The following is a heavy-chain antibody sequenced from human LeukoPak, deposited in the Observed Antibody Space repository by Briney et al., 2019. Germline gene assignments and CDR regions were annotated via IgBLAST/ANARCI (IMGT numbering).Heavy chain of an antibody. CDR2: FGHQDGET. CDR3: ATGAIVNDY. J-gene: IGHJ4*02. Sequence: ASVKVSCKVSGATLSKISIDWVRQAPGKGLEWMGSFGHQDGETIHAQKFQGRFNMTVDTPTDTAYMEMSSLMSEDTAVYYCATGAIVNDYWGQGTLVTVSS. D-gene: IGHD3-22*01. CDR1: GATLSKIS. V-gene: IGHV1-24*01.